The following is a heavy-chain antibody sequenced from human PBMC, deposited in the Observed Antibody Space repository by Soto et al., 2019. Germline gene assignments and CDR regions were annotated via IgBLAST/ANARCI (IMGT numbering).Heavy chain of an antibody. D-gene: IGHD6-19*01. J-gene: IGHJ6*03. CDR2: IIPILGIA. Sequence: GASVKVSCKASGGTFSSYTISWVRQAPGQGLEWMGRIIPILGIANYVQKFQGRVMITADKSTSTAYMELSSLRSEDTAVYYCARCPIAVAGTDYYYYYMDVWGKGTTVTVSS. V-gene: IGHV1-69*02. CDR1: GGTFSSYT. CDR3: ARCPIAVAGTDYYYYYMDV.